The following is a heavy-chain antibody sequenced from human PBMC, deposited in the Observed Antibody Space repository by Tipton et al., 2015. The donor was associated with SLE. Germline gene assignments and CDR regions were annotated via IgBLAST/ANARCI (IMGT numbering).Heavy chain of an antibody. Sequence: SLRLSCAASGFTFDDYAMQWVRQAPGKGLEWVSGISWYSGSIGYADSVKGRFTISRDNAKNSLYLQMNSLRAADTALYYCAKDRGSTMTLYYYDYWGQGTLVTVSS. CDR2: ISWYSGSI. CDR3: AKDRGSTMTLYYYDY. CDR1: GFTFDDYA. J-gene: IGHJ4*02. V-gene: IGHV3-9*01. D-gene: IGHD3-22*01.